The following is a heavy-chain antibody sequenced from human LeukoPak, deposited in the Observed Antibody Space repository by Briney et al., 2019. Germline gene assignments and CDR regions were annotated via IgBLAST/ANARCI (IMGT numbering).Heavy chain of an antibody. Sequence: ASVKVSCKASGYTFTSYGTNWVRQAPGQGLEWMGWISAYNGNTNYAQKLQGRVTMTTDTSTSTAYMELRSLRSDDTAVYYCARRYCSGGSCPNDYWGQGTLVTVSS. V-gene: IGHV1-18*01. CDR1: GYTFTSYG. CDR3: ARRYCSGGSCPNDY. D-gene: IGHD2-15*01. J-gene: IGHJ4*02. CDR2: ISAYNGNT.